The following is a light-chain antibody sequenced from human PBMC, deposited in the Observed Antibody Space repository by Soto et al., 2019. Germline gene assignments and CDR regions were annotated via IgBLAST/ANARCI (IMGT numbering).Light chain of an antibody. J-gene: IGKJ4*01. CDR3: QQYGSSPDT. CDR2: DAS. V-gene: IGKV3-20*01. Sequence: EIVLTRSPGTLSLSPGERATLSCRASQSVSSSYLAWFQQKPGQAPRLLIYDASSRATGIPDRFSGSGSGTDFTLTISRLEPEDVAVYYCQQYGSSPDTFGGGTKVEIK. CDR1: QSVSSSY.